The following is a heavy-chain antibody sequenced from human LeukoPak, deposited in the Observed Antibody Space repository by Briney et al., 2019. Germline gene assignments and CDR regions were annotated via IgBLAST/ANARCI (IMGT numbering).Heavy chain of an antibody. CDR1: GGSISSSSYY. Sequence: PSETLSLTCTVSGGSISSSSYYWGWIRQPPGKGLEWIGSIYYSGSTYYNPSLKSRVTISVDTSKNQFSLKLSSVTAADTAVYYCARSRGSYYIPGWWFDPWGQGTLVTVSS. V-gene: IGHV4-39*01. D-gene: IGHD3-10*01. J-gene: IGHJ5*02. CDR2: IYYSGST. CDR3: ARSRGSYYIPGWWFDP.